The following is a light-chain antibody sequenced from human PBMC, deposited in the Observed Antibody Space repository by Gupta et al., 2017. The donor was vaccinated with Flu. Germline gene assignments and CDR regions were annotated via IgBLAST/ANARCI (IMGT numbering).Light chain of an antibody. J-gene: IGKJ1*01. CDR1: QSITNL. CDR2: RAS. V-gene: IGKV1-5*03. Sequence: DIQMTQTPSTLSASVGDTVTIACRASQSITNLAWYQHKPGKAPKLLVYRASSLETGVPSRFSGSGSGTDFTLTISSLQPDEFATYYCHQYDTYPRTFGQGTKVDVK. CDR3: HQYDTYPRT.